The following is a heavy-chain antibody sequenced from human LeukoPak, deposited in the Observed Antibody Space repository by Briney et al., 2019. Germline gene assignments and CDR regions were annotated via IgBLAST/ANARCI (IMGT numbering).Heavy chain of an antibody. Sequence: PSETLSLTCTVSGGSISSYYWSWIRQPPGKGLEWIGHIYYSGSTNYNPSLRSRVTISVDTSKNQFSLKLSSVTAADTAVYYCARGILVEPAAMSWFDSWGQGTLVTVSS. J-gene: IGHJ5*01. CDR1: GGSISSYY. CDR2: IYYSGST. V-gene: IGHV4-59*08. D-gene: IGHD2-2*01. CDR3: ARGILVEPAAMSWFDS.